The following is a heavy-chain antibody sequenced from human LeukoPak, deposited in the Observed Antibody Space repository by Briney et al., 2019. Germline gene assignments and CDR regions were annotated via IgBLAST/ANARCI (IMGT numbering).Heavy chain of an antibody. D-gene: IGHD5-18*01. V-gene: IGHV3-23*01. J-gene: IGHJ3*01. CDR3: AREGSGYTYGYNDAFDL. CDR1: EFTFSSYA. Sequence: GGSLRLSCAASEFTFSSYAMSWVRRAPGKGLEWVSTITPSGGATYYADSVKGRFTISRDNSKNTLYLQMNSLRPEDTAVYFCAREGSGYTYGYNDAFDLWGQGTMVTVSS. CDR2: ITPSGGAT.